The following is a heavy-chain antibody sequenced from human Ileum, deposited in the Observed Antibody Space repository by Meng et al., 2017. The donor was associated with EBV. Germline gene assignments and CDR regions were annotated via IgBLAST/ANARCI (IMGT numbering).Heavy chain of an antibody. V-gene: IGHV4-59*08. CDR3: ARGGWSLDY. Sequence: VHVQGAGPGRVKLSETLSPPCTVSGGSISSYYWSWIRQPPGKGLEWIGYIYYSGSTNYNPSLKSRVTISVDTSKNQFSLNLSSVTAADTAVYYCARGGWSLDYWGQGTLVTVSS. CDR1: GGSISSYY. CDR2: IYYSGST. J-gene: IGHJ4*02. D-gene: IGHD2-15*01.